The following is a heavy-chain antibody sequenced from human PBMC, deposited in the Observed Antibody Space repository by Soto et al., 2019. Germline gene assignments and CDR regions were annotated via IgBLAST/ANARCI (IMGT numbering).Heavy chain of an antibody. CDR2: IIPIFGTA. J-gene: IGHJ6*02. CDR3: ARGSPYCSSTSCYNAYYYYGMDV. D-gene: IGHD2-2*02. Sequence: SVEVSCQASGCTFSSYAISRARQAPGQGLEWMGGIIPIFGTANYAHKFQGRVTITADKSTSTAYIELSSLRSEDTAVYYCARGSPYCSSTSCYNAYYYYGMDVLG. V-gene: IGHV1-69*06. CDR1: GCTFSSYA.